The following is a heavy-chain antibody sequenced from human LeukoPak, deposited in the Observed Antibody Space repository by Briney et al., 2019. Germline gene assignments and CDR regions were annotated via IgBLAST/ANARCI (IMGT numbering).Heavy chain of an antibody. Sequence: GESLKISCKGCGYSFTSYWISWVRQMPGKGLEWMGRIDPSDSYTNYSPSFQGHVTISADKSISTAYLQWSSLKASDTAMYYCARTLYYYYGMDVWGQGTTVTVSS. CDR2: IDPSDSYT. J-gene: IGHJ6*02. CDR1: GYSFTSYW. V-gene: IGHV5-10-1*01. CDR3: ARTLYYYYGMDV.